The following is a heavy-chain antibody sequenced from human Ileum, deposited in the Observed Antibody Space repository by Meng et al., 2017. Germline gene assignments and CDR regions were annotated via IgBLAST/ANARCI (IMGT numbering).Heavy chain of an antibody. CDR1: GFIVSRTF. V-gene: IGHV3-53*02. CDR3: ASGHLDY. J-gene: IGHJ4*02. CDR2: IHSGGNT. Sequence: EVTRVGTGGGLIQPGGSQRSSCAASGFIVSRTFMAWVRQAPGKGLEWVSIIHSGGNTYYADSVKGRFTISRDNSKNTVYLQMNSLRAEDTAIYYCASGHLDYWGQGTLVTVSS.